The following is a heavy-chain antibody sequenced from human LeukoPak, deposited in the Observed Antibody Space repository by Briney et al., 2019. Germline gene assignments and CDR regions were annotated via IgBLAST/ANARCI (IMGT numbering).Heavy chain of an antibody. J-gene: IGHJ4*02. CDR2: ISSNGGNT. CDR3: ARVDPNSYYFDY. Sequence: GGSLRLSCAASGFTFSSYAMHWVRQAPGKGLEYVSAISSNGGNTYYANSVKGRFTISRDNSKNTLYLQMSSLRAEDMAVYYCARVDPNSYYFDYWGQGTLVTVSS. CDR1: GFTFSSYA. V-gene: IGHV3-64*01.